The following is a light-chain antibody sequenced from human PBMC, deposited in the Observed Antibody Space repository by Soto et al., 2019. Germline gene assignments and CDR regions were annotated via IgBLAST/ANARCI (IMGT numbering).Light chain of an antibody. CDR1: QSVSNNY. V-gene: IGKV3-20*01. CDR3: QLYGSSPLT. J-gene: IGKJ4*01. Sequence: EIVLTQSPGTLSLSPGERATLSCRASQSVSNNYLAWYQQKPGQAPRLLIYGAFSSATGIPDRFSGGGSRTDFTLTISRLEPEDFAVYYCQLYGSSPLTFGGGTKVDIK. CDR2: GAF.